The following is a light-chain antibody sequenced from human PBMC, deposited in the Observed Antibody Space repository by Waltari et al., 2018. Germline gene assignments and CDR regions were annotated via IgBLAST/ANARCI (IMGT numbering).Light chain of an antibody. J-gene: IGLJ2*01. V-gene: IGLV2-14*03. Sequence: QSALTQPASVYGSPGQSIPISCTGTSRYVGGYNYVSWYQQHPGKAPKLMIYDVSNRPSGVSNRFSGSKSGNTASLTISGLQAEDEADYYCSSYTSSSVVFGGGTKLTVL. CDR3: SSYTSSSVV. CDR1: SRYVGGYNY. CDR2: DVS.